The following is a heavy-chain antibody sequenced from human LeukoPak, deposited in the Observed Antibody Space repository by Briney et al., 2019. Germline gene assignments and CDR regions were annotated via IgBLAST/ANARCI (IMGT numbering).Heavy chain of an antibody. Sequence: PGGSLRLSCAASGFTFSSYSMNWVRQAPGKGLEWVSYISSSSSTIYYADSVKGRFTISRDNAKNSLYLQMNSLRAEDTAVYYCARGMSSGRYAVDIWGRGTMVTVSS. V-gene: IGHV3-48*01. CDR3: ARGMSSGRYAVDI. J-gene: IGHJ3*02. CDR2: ISSSSSTI. CDR1: GFTFSSYS. D-gene: IGHD6-19*01.